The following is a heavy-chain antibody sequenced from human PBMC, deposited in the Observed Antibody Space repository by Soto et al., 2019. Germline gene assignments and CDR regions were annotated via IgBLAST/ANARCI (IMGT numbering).Heavy chain of an antibody. Sequence: SETLSLTCTVSGGSISSGGYYWSWIRQHPGKDLEWIGYIYYSGSTYYNPSLKSRVTISVDTSKNQFSLKLSSVTAADTAVYYCARERMLEYSSSPEYDYWGQGTLVTVSS. CDR1: GGSISSGGYY. V-gene: IGHV4-31*03. CDR3: ARERMLEYSSSPEYDY. D-gene: IGHD6-6*01. J-gene: IGHJ4*02. CDR2: IYYSGST.